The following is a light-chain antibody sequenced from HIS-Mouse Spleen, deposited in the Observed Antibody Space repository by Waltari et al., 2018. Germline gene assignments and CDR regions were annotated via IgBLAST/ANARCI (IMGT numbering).Light chain of an antibody. V-gene: IGLV3-10*01. CDR1: ALPKKY. CDR3: YSTDSSGNHRV. CDR2: EDS. J-gene: IGLJ2*01. Sequence: SYELTQPPSVSVSPGQTARITCSGDALPKKYAYWYQQKSGQAPVLVIYEDSKRPSGIPERFYGSSSGTMATLTISGAHVEDEADYYCYSTDSSGNHRVFGGGTKLTVL.